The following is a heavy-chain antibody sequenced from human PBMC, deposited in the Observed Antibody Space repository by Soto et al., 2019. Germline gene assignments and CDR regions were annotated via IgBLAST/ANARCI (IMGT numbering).Heavy chain of an antibody. CDR2: IGSSDNII. CDR1: GFTFSDYY. CDR3: ARDLGYYESSGYFDY. V-gene: IGHV3-11*01. D-gene: IGHD3-22*01. J-gene: IGHJ4*02. Sequence: QVQLVESGGGLVQPGGSLRLSCAASGFTFSDYYMSWIRQAPGKGLEWVSYIGSSDNIIYYADSVKGRFTISRDNAKNSLYLQMNSLRAEDTAVYYCARDLGYYESSGYFDYWGQGTLVTVSS.